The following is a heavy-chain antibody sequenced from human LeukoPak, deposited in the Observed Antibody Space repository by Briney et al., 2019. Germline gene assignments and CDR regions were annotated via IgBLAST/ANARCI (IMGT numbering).Heavy chain of an antibody. CDR1: GFSLSSTGVG. D-gene: IGHD4-17*01. J-gene: IGHJ4*02. CDR3: AHCGDYDLGCDH. CDR2: IYWNDHK. Sequence: ESGPTLVKPTQTLTLTCTFSGFSLSSTGVGVGWIRQPPGKALEWLALIYWNDHKRYSPSLKSRLTITKATSKNQVVLTMTNMDPVDTATYYCAHCGDYDLGCDHWGQGTLVTVSS. V-gene: IGHV2-5*01.